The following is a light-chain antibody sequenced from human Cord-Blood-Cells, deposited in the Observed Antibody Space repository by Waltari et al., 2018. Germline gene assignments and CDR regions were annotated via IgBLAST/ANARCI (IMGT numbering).Light chain of an antibody. J-gene: IGLJ2*01. CDR2: DTS. CDR3: LLSYSGARV. CDR1: XGXXXXGXX. V-gene: IGLV7-46*01. Sequence: QAVVTQEPSLTVSPGGTVXXXXXXXXGXXXXGXXXXVFQQTTGQAPRTLIYDTSNKHSWPPARFSGSLLGGKAALTLSGAQPEDEAEYYCLLSYSGARVFGGGTKLTVL.